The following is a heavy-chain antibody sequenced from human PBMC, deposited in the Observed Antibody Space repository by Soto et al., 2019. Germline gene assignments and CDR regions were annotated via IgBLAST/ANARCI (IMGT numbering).Heavy chain of an antibody. CDR1: VFTFDDYA. CDR3: AKDVRGVYRDGRLFDS. J-gene: IGHJ4*02. D-gene: IGHD3-10*01. CDR2: ISWNSGSI. V-gene: IGHV3-9*01. Sequence: SLRLSCAASVFTFDDYAMHWVRQVPGKGLGWVSGISWNSGSIGYADSVKGRFTISRDNAKNSLYLQMNSLRTEDTALYYCAKDVRGVYRDGRLFDSWGQGTLVTVSS.